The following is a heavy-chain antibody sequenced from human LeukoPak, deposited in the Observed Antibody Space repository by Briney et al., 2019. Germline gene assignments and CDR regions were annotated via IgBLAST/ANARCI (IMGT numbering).Heavy chain of an antibody. Sequence: SGGSLRLSCAASGFTFSSYAMSWVRQAPGKGLEWVSAISGSGGSTYYADSVKGRFTISRDNSKNTLYLQMNSLRAEDTAVYYCAKVLGYFDWSIDYWGQGTLVTVSS. V-gene: IGHV3-23*01. CDR2: ISGSGGST. CDR3: AKVLGYFDWSIDY. CDR1: GFTFSSYA. D-gene: IGHD3-9*01. J-gene: IGHJ4*02.